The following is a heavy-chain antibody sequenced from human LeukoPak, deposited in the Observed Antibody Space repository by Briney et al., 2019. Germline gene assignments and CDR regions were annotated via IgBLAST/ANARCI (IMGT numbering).Heavy chain of an antibody. V-gene: IGHV3-21*01. Sequence: PGGSLRLSCAASGFTFSSYSMNWVRQAPGKGLEWVSSISSSSSYIYYADPVKGRFTISRDNAKNSLYLQMNSLRAEDTAVYYCARDQNTIFGVVRGNGMDVWGQGTTVTVSS. CDR2: ISSSSSYI. D-gene: IGHD3-3*01. CDR3: ARDQNTIFGVVRGNGMDV. J-gene: IGHJ6*02. CDR1: GFTFSSYS.